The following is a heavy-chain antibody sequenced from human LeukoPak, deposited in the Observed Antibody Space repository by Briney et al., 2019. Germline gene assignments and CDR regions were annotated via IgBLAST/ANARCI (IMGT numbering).Heavy chain of an antibody. D-gene: IGHD3-22*01. CDR2: INPSDGSA. CDR1: GYTLTSYY. Sequence: GASVKVSCEASGYTLTSYYMHWVRQAPGQGLEWMGIINPSDGSAIYTQKFQGRITLTTDTSTSTVYMELNSLRSEDTAVYYCARGFNYYDNSGYYQYYFDYWGQGTLVTVSS. J-gene: IGHJ4*02. CDR3: ARGFNYYDNSGYYQYYFDY. V-gene: IGHV1-46*01.